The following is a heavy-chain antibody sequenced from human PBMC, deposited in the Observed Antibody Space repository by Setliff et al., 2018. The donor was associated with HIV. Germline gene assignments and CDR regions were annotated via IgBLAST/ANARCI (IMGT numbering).Heavy chain of an antibody. CDR2: ISAYNGNT. J-gene: IGHJ4*02. D-gene: IGHD2-8*01. CDR3: ASGSGYCKNGVCYIGVHRTPDKYYFDS. CDR1: GYTFTNFG. Sequence: GASVKVSCKASGYTFTNFGIGWVRQAPGQGLEWMGWISAYNGNTNYAQKLQGRITMTTDTSTNTAYMELRSLRSDDTAVYYCASGSGYCKNGVCYIGVHRTPDKYYFDSWGQGALVTVSS. V-gene: IGHV1-18*01.